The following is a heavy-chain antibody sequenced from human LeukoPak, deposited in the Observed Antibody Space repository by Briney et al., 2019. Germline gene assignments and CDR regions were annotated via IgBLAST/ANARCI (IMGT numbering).Heavy chain of an antibody. CDR3: ARRPYCSGGSCYQRGGWFDL. Sequence: PSETLSLTCAVYGGSFSGYYWSWIRQPPGKGLEWIGEINHSGSTDYNPSLKSRVTISVDTSKNQFSLKLSSVTAADTAVYYCARRPYCSGGSCYQRGGWFDLWGQGTLVTVSS. CDR1: GGSFSGYY. J-gene: IGHJ5*02. V-gene: IGHV4-34*01. CDR2: INHSGST. D-gene: IGHD2-15*01.